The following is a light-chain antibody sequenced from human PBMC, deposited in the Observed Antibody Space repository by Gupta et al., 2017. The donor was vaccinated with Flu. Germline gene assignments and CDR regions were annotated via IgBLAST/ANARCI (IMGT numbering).Light chain of an antibody. CDR2: DAS. CDR3: QQYDNLPIS. V-gene: IGKV1-33*01. Sequence: DIQMTQSTSSLSASVGDRVTITCQASQDIRKYLNWYQQKPGKAPKLLIYDASNLETGVPSRFSGSGSGTDFTFTISSLQPEDIATYYCQQYDNLPISFGQGTRLEIK. J-gene: IGKJ5*01. CDR1: QDIRKY.